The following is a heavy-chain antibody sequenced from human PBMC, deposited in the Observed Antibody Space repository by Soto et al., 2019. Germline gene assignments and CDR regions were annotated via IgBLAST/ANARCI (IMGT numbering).Heavy chain of an antibody. CDR2: INPNSGGT. Sequence: SVKSSCKALVYPLTCYYMHLVRQAPGQGLEWMGWINPNSGGTNYAQKFQGRVTMTRDTSISTAYMDLSRLRSDDTAVYYCASLQNYYDSSGYFAFDIWGQGTMVTVSS. J-gene: IGHJ3*02. CDR1: VYPLTCYY. V-gene: IGHV1-2*02. CDR3: ASLQNYYDSSGYFAFDI. D-gene: IGHD3-22*01.